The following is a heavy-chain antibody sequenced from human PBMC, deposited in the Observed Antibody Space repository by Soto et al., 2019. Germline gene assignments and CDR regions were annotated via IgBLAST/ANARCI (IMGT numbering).Heavy chain of an antibody. Sequence: ASVKVSCKASGYTFTSFGITWVRQAPGQGLEWMGWISTYNGNTNYAQKLQGRVTMTTDTSTSTAYMELRSLRSDDTAVYYCATAKTGLYYYDSSGYPFDTWGPGTLVTVSS. CDR3: ATAKTGLYYYDSSGYPFDT. CDR1: GYTFTSFG. J-gene: IGHJ4*02. D-gene: IGHD3-22*01. V-gene: IGHV1-18*01. CDR2: ISTYNGNT.